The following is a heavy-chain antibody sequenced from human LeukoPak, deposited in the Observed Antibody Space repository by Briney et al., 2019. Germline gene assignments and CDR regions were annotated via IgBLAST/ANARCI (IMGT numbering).Heavy chain of an antibody. CDR1: GGTFSSYA. Sequence: SVKVSCKASGGTFSSYAISWVRQAPGQGLEWMGGIIPIFGTANYAQKFQGRVTITVDESTSTAYMELSSLRSEDTAVYYCARGYCSSTSCYQNWFDPWGQGTLVTVSS. V-gene: IGHV1-69*13. D-gene: IGHD2-2*01. CDR3: ARGYCSSTSCYQNWFDP. CDR2: IIPIFGTA. J-gene: IGHJ5*02.